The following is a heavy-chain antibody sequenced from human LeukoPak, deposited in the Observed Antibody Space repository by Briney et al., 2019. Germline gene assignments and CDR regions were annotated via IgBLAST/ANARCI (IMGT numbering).Heavy chain of an antibody. D-gene: IGHD3-10*01. CDR3: AREGLWFGELTPHYYYYMDV. V-gene: IGHV3-21*01. CDR2: ISSSSSYI. CDR1: GFTFSSYS. Sequence: PGGSLRLSCAASGFTFSSYSMNWVRQAPGKGLEWVSSISSSSSYIYSADSVKGRFTIARDNAKNSLYLKMNSLRPGDTAVYYCAREGLWFGELTPHYYYYMDVWGKGTTVTVSS. J-gene: IGHJ6*03.